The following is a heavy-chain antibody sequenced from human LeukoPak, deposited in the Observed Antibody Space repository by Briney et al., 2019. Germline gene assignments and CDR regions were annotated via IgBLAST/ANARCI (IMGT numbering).Heavy chain of an antibody. CDR2: IYYSGST. Sequence: SETLSLTCTVSGGSISNHYWSWIRQPPGKGLEWIGYIYYSGSTNYNPSLKSRVTISVDTSKNQFSLKLSSVTAADTAVYYCARRKLVGASPFDYWGQGTLVTVSS. J-gene: IGHJ4*02. D-gene: IGHD1-26*01. CDR1: GGSISNHY. CDR3: ARRKLVGASPFDY. V-gene: IGHV4-59*11.